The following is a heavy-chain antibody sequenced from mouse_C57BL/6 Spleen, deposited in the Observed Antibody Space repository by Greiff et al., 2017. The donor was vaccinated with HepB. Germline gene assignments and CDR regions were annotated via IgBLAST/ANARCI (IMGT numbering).Heavy chain of an antibody. CDR1: GYTFTSYW. CDR2: IDPSDSYT. Sequence: QVQLQQPGAELVMPGASVKLSCKASGYTFTSYWMHWVKQRPGQGLAWIGEIDPSDSYTNYNQKFKGKSTLTVDKSSSTAYMQLSSLTSEDSAVDYCARGRKSPGYWGQGTTLTVSS. V-gene: IGHV1-69*01. D-gene: IGHD6-2*01. J-gene: IGHJ2*01. CDR3: ARGRKSPGY.